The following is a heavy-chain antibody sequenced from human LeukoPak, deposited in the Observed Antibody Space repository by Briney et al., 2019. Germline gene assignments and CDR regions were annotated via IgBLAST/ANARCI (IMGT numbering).Heavy chain of an antibody. J-gene: IGHJ6*02. CDR1: GFTFSSYA. CDR3: AKGRNVLRYPYGMDV. Sequence: GGSLRLSCAASGFTFSSYAMSWVRQAPGKGLEWVSAISASGGSTYYADSVKGRFTISRDNSKNTLYLQMNSLRAEDTAVYYCAKGRNVLRYPYGMDVWGQGTLVTVSS. V-gene: IGHV3-23*01. D-gene: IGHD3-9*01. CDR2: ISASGGST.